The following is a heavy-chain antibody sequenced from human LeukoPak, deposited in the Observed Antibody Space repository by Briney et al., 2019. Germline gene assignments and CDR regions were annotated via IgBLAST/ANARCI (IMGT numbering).Heavy chain of an antibody. V-gene: IGHV3-74*01. CDR2: INSDGSST. CDR1: GFTFSSYW. CDR3: ARDRRLLWFGELLNWFDP. J-gene: IGHJ5*02. D-gene: IGHD3-10*01. Sequence: GGSLRLSCAASGFTFSSYWMHWVRQAPGKGLVWVSRINSDGSSTSYADSVKGRFTISRDNAKNTLYLQMNSLRAEDTAVYYCARDRRLLWFGELLNWFDPWGQGTLVTVSS.